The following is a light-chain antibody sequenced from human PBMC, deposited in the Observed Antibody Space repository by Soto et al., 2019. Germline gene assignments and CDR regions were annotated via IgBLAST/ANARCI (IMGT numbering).Light chain of an antibody. Sequence: DVVMTQSPLSLPVTLGQPSSISCISNQSLVHSDGNTYLSWLQQRPGQPPRLLIYKVSDRFSGVPDRFSGSGAGTDFTLTINRVEAEDVGVYYCMQATQSHWTFGQGTKVDIK. J-gene: IGKJ1*01. CDR3: MQATQSHWT. CDR1: QSLVHSDGNTY. CDR2: KVS. V-gene: IGKV2-24*01.